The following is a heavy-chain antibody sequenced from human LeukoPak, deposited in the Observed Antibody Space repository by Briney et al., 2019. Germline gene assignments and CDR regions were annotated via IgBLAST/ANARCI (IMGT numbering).Heavy chain of an antibody. J-gene: IGHJ6*01. D-gene: IGHD3-10*01. Sequence: PGGSLRLSCAASGFTFSSYGMHWVRQAPGKGLEWVAVISYDGSNKYYADSVKGRFTISRDNSKNTLYLQMNSLRAEDTAVYYCAKDDYYGSGSYYNHYGMDVWGQGTTATVSS. V-gene: IGHV3-30*18. CDR2: ISYDGSNK. CDR3: AKDDYYGSGSYYNHYGMDV. CDR1: GFTFSSYG.